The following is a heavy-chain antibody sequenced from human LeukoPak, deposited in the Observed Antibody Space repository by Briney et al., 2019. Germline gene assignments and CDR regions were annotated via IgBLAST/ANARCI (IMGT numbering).Heavy chain of an antibody. CDR3: AGGLR. CDR2: IHGSGRT. J-gene: IGHJ3*01. D-gene: IGHD3-16*01. V-gene: IGHV4-4*09. CDR1: GASISTDY. Sequence: SETLSLTCTVSGASISTDYWHWIRQPPGRRLEWIGNIHGSGRTDYNPSLKSPVTISLDTSKNQCSLRLTSVTAADTALYVCAGGLRWGRGTMVSVFS.